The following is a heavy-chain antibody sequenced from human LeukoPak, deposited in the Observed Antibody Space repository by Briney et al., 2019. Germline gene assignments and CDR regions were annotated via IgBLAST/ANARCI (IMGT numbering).Heavy chain of an antibody. J-gene: IGHJ6*03. CDR3: ARGADSSSWYYYYYYYMDV. V-gene: IGHV4-38-2*02. CDR2: IYHSGST. D-gene: IGHD6-13*01. Sequence: SETLSLTCTVSGGSISSYYWGWIRQPPGKGLEWVGSIYHSGSTYYNPSLKSRGTISVDTSKNQFSLKLSSVTAADTAVYYCARGADSSSWYYYYYYYMDVWGKGTTVTVSS. CDR1: GGSISSYY.